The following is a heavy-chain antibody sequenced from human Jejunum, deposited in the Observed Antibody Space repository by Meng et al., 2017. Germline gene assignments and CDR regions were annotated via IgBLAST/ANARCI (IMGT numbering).Heavy chain of an antibody. J-gene: IGHJ4*02. Sequence: APWVGKPSGTLSPTWTVSGASIPTNTYWSWVRQSPEKGLEWIGQIDHRGSPYYNPSLKSRVTMSVDKSKSQVSLQLTSVTAADTAVYYCAKHGGYYQHYWGQGTLVTVSS. D-gene: IGHD3-22*01. V-gene: IGHV4-4*02. CDR1: GASIPTNTY. CDR2: IDHRGSP. CDR3: AKHGGYYQHY.